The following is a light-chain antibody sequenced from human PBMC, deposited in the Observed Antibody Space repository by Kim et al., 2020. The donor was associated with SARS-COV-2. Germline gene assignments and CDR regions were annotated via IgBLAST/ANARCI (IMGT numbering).Light chain of an antibody. J-gene: IGKJ2*01. Sequence: SVSPGERATLSCRASQSISTNLAWYQQKPGQTPRLLIFGASTRATDISARFTGSGSGTEFTLTISSLQSEDCAVYYCQQHHDRPPTFGQGTKLEI. CDR2: GAS. CDR3: QQHHDRPPT. V-gene: IGKV3-15*01. CDR1: QSISTN.